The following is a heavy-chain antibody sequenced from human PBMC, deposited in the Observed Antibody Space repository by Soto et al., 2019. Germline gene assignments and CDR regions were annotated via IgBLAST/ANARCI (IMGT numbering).Heavy chain of an antibody. D-gene: IGHD1-1*01. CDR2: ISAHNGNT. CDR1: GYAFTTYG. CDR3: ARGRYGDY. Sequence: QVHLVQSGAEVKKPGDTLNVSCKGSGYAFTTYGITWVRQAPGQGLEWMGWISAHNGNTNYAQKLQGRVTVTRDTSTSTDYMELRSLRSDDTAVYYCARGRYGDYWGQGALVTGSS. J-gene: IGHJ4*02. V-gene: IGHV1-18*01.